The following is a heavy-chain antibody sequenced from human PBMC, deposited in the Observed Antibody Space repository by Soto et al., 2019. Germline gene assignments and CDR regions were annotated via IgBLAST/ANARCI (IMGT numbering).Heavy chain of an antibody. V-gene: IGHV3-23*01. CDR1: GFTFSSYA. Sequence: GGSLRLSCAASGFTFSSYAMSWVRQAPGKGLEWVSAISGSGGSTYYADSVKGRFTISRDNSKNTLYLQMNSLRAEDTAVYYCAKDPYYYDSSPSGNYFDYWGQGTLVTVSS. CDR3: AKDPYYYDSSPSGNYFDY. CDR2: ISGSGGST. J-gene: IGHJ4*02. D-gene: IGHD3-22*01.